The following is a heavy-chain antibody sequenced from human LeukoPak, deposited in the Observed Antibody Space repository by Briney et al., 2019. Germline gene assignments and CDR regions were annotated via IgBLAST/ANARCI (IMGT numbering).Heavy chain of an antibody. D-gene: IGHD3-22*01. Sequence: SETLSLTCAVSGYSISSTNWWGWIRQPPGKGLEWIGYIYYSGNSNYNPSLKSRVTMSVDTSKNQFSLKLSSVTAADTAVYYCARRGYYDSRGWFDPWGQGSLVTVSS. CDR3: ARRGYYDSRGWFDP. J-gene: IGHJ5*02. V-gene: IGHV4-28*01. CDR1: GYSISSTNW. CDR2: IYYSGNS.